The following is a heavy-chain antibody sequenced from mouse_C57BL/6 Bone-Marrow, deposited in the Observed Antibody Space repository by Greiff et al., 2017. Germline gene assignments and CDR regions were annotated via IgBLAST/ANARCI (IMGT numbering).Heavy chain of an antibody. CDR2: IHPNSGSN. CDR1: GYTFTSYW. Sequence: QVQLQQPGAELVKPGASVKLSCKASGYTFTSYWLHWVKQRPGQGLEWIGMIHPNSGSNNYNEKFKSKATLTVYKSSCTAYMQLSSQTSEDSAVYYCAKSNGYSPYYFDYWGQGTTLTVSS. CDR3: AKSNGYSPYYFDY. D-gene: IGHD2-3*01. J-gene: IGHJ2*01. V-gene: IGHV1-64*01.